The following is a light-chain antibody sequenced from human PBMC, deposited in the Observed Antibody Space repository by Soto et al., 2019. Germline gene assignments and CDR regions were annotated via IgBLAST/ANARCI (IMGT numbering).Light chain of an antibody. V-gene: IGLV3-25*02. Sequence: SYELTQPPSVSVSPGQTARINCSGAELPNQYSYWYQQRPGQAPKLVIYKDTARPSGIPERFSGSTSGTTVTLTISGVQAEDEGHYHCQSADASGNYWVFGGGTKLTVL. CDR1: ELPNQY. CDR3: QSADASGNYWV. J-gene: IGLJ3*02. CDR2: KDT.